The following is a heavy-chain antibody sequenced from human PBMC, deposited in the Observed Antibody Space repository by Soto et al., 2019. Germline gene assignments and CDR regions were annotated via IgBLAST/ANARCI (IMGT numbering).Heavy chain of an antibody. CDR2: ISWNSGSI. V-gene: IGHV3-9*01. D-gene: IGHD6-13*01. CDR3: AKDIIAAAGTYYYYGMDV. Sequence: GGSLRLSCAASGFTFDDYAMHWVRQARGKGLEWVSGISWNSGSIGYADSVKGRFTISRDNAKNSLYPQMNSLRAEDTALYYCAKDIIAAAGTYYYYGMDVWGQGTTVTVSS. J-gene: IGHJ6*02. CDR1: GFTFDDYA.